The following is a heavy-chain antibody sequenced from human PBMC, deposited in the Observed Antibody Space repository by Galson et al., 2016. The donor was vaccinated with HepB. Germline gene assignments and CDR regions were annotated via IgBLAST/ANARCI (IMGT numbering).Heavy chain of an antibody. CDR1: GFSFRNYA. V-gene: IGHV3-30-3*01. Sequence: SLRLSCAASGFSFRNYAMLWVRQAPGKGLDWVAVLSYDETKTYYADSVKGRFTVSRDNSKYTLYLQMDSLRPEDTALYYCAKARSTNAYKVFDYWGQGILVAVSS. CDR2: LSYDETKT. CDR3: AKARSTNAYKVFDY. D-gene: IGHD5-24*01. J-gene: IGHJ4*02.